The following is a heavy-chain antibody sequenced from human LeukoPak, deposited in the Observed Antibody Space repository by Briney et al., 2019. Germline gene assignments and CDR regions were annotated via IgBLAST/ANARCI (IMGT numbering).Heavy chain of an antibody. V-gene: IGHV3-20*04. Sequence: PGGSLRLSCAASGFTFDDYGMSWVRQAPGKGLEWVSGINWNGGSTGYADSVKGRFTISRDNAKHSLYLQMNSLRAEDTALYYCARAPVTPTVTTPMDYYYYMDVWGKGTTVTVSS. J-gene: IGHJ6*03. CDR3: ARAPVTPTVTTPMDYYYYMDV. CDR2: INWNGGST. D-gene: IGHD4-17*01. CDR1: GFTFDDYG.